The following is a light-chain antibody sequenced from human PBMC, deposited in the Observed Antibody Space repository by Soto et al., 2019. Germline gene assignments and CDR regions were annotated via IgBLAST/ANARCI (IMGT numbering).Light chain of an antibody. CDR2: AVS. CDR3: QQYYSYPYT. Sequence: AIRMTQSPSSFSASTGDRVTITCRASQGISSYLAWYQQKPGKAPKLLIYAVSTLQSGVPSKFSGIGSGTDFTITISCLQSEVFALYYCQQYYSYPYTFGQGTKLEIK. J-gene: IGKJ2*01. CDR1: QGISSY. V-gene: IGKV1-8*01.